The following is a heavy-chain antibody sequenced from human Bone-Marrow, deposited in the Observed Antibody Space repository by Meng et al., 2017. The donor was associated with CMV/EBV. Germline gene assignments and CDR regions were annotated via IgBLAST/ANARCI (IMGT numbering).Heavy chain of an antibody. CDR1: GGSISSSSYY. CDR3: ARGALKGYVWGSYRYTLDY. J-gene: IGHJ4*02. Sequence: SETLSLTCTVSGGSISSSSYYWSWIRQPPGKGLEWIGYIYYSGSTNYNPSLKSRVTISVDTSKNQFSLKLSSVTAADTAVYYCARGALKGYVWGSYRYTLDYWGQGTLVTVPS. CDR2: IYYSGST. V-gene: IGHV4-61*01. D-gene: IGHD3-16*02.